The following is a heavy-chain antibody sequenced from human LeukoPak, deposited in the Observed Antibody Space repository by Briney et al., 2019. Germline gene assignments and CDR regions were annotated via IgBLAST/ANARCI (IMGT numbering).Heavy chain of an antibody. V-gene: IGHV3-30-3*01. Sequence: PGKSLRLSCAASGFTFSSYAMHWVRQAPGKWLEWVAALSYDGSNTYHADSVKGRFTISRDNSKNTLYLQMNSLRPEDTAVYYCARVPGIAATAYYYYAMDVWGQGTTVTVSS. CDR1: GFTFSSYA. J-gene: IGHJ6*02. D-gene: IGHD6-13*01. CDR3: ARVPGIAATAYYYYAMDV. CDR2: LSYDGSNT.